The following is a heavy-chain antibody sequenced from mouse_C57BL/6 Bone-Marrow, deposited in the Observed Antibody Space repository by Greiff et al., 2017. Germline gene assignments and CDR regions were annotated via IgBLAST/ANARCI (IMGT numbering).Heavy chain of an antibody. J-gene: IGHJ3*01. V-gene: IGHV1-81*01. CDR2: IYPRSGNT. CDR3: AIYYYGIFAY. D-gene: IGHD1-1*01. CDR1: GYTFTSYG. Sequence: QVQLQQSGAELARPGASVKLSCKASGYTFTSYGISWVKQRTGQGLEWIGEIYPRSGNTCYNEKFKGKATLTADKSSSTAYMELRSLTSEDSAVYFCAIYYYGIFAYWGQGTLVTVSA.